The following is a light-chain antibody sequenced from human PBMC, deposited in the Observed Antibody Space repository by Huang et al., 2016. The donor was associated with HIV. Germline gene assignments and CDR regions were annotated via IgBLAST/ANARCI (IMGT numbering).Light chain of an antibody. V-gene: IGKV3-15*01. CDR3: QQYNRWPRT. J-gene: IGKJ2*01. CDR2: DAS. Sequence: TQSPATLSVFPGERATLSCRPSQGIAHHLAWYQVKPGQAPRLLIFDASYRATDVPARFSGGGSEIDFTLTISDLQSEDSAVYYCQQYNRWPRTFGQGTGVGIK. CDR1: QGIAHH.